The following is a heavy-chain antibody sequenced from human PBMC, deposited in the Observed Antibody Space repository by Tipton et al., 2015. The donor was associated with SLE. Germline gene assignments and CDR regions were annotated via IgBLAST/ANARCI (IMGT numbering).Heavy chain of an antibody. CDR1: GYSISSGYY. D-gene: IGHD4-17*01. CDR3: ARDDHGDFDY. Sequence: TLSLTCTVSGYSISSGYYWGWIRQPPGKGLEWIGSIYHIGSTYYNPSLKSRVTISVDTSKNQFSLKLSSVTAADTAVYYCARDDHGDFDYWGQGTLVTVSS. J-gene: IGHJ4*02. CDR2: IYHIGST. V-gene: IGHV4-38-2*02.